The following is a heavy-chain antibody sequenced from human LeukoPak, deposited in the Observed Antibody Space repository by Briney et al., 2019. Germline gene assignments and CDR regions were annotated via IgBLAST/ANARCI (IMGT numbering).Heavy chain of an antibody. D-gene: IGHD6-19*01. CDR1: GGSFSGYY. Sequence: SETLSLTWAVYGGSFSGYYWTWIRQPPGKGLEWIGEINHSGSTNYNPSLKSRVTISIDTSKNQFSLKLSSVTAADTAVYYCARSVAGMGYFDYWGQGTLVTVSS. V-gene: IGHV4-34*01. CDR3: ARSVAGMGYFDY. J-gene: IGHJ4*02. CDR2: INHSGST.